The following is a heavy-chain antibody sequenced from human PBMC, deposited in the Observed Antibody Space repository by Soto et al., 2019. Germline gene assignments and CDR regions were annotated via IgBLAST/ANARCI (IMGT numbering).Heavy chain of an antibody. CDR1: GFTFRNYA. CDR3: AKVPARIFTFDY. J-gene: IGHJ4*02. CDR2: VSGSGGNT. Sequence: GGSLRLSCAASGFTFRNYAMNWVRQAPGKGLEWVSGVSGSGGNTFYADSVKGRFTISRDNSKNTLYLQMNSLRAEDTAVYYCAKVPARIFTFDYWGQGTLVTVSS. V-gene: IGHV3-23*01. D-gene: IGHD6-6*01.